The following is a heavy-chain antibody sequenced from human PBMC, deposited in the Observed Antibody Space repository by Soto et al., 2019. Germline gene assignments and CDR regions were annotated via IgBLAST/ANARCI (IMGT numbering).Heavy chain of an antibody. CDR3: VRGGYMHACDI. CDR2: INSDGSST. J-gene: IGHJ3*02. D-gene: IGHD1-1*01. CDR1: GFNFSTYW. V-gene: IGHV3-74*01. Sequence: PGGSLRLSCAAAGFNFSTYWMYWVRQAPGKGLVWVAHINSDGSSTNYAEAVKGRFTFSRDNAKNTLYLQMNSLRAEDTVVYYCVRGGYMHACDIWGQGTMVTVSS.